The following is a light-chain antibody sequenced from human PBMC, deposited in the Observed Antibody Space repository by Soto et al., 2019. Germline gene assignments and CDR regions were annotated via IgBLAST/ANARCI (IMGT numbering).Light chain of an antibody. CDR2: AAS. CDR3: QQLYSYPRT. V-gene: IGKV1-9*01. Sequence: DIQLTQSPSFLSASVGDRVTITCRASQDISSYLAWYQQKPGKAPKLLIYAASTLQSGVPSRFSGSGSGTEFTLTISSLQPEDFATYYCQQLYSYPRTFGLGTQLQIK. CDR1: QDISSY. J-gene: IGKJ2*01.